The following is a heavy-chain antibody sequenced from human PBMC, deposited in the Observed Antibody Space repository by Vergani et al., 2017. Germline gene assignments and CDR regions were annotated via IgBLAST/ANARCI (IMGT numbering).Heavy chain of an antibody. V-gene: IGHV3-30*02. CDR3: AKHFSGWGIDY. J-gene: IGHJ4*02. D-gene: IGHD6-19*01. CDR2: IQFDGSNQ. Sequence: QVQLVESGGGVVQRGGSLRLSCATSGFTLSNYDMQWIRQGPGKGLEFVAFIQFDGSNQYYADSVKRRFTLSRDFSKNTLYLQMNSLKTDDTATYYCAKHFSGWGIDYWGQGTQVIVSS. CDR1: GFTLSNYD.